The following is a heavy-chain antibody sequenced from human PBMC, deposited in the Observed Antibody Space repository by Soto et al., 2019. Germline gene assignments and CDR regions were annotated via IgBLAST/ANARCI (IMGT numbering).Heavy chain of an antibody. CDR2: IIPILDIA. D-gene: IGHD1-1*01. CDR3: ATKQPFFFDS. CDR1: GDIFSSYT. Sequence: QVQLVQSRAEVKKPGSSVKVSCKASGDIFSSYTISWVRQAPGQGLEWMGRIIPILDIATYAQKFQGRVTITADKSTSTAYMDLSSLRSEDTAVYFCATKQPFFFDSWGQGTLVTVSS. J-gene: IGHJ4*02. V-gene: IGHV1-69*02.